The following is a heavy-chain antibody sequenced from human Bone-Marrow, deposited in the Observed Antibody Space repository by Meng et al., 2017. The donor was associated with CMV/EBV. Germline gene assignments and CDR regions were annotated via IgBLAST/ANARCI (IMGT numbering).Heavy chain of an antibody. D-gene: IGHD2-21*02. CDR3: ARDLTTAWPNY. Sequence: ACKASGYPFTGYYLHWVRQAPGQGLEWMGWINPNSGDTNYAQNFQGRVAMTRDTSISTAYMELSGLRSDDTAVYYCARDLTTAWPNYWGQGTLVTVSS. J-gene: IGHJ4*02. V-gene: IGHV1-2*02. CDR2: INPNSGDT. CDR1: GYPFTGYY.